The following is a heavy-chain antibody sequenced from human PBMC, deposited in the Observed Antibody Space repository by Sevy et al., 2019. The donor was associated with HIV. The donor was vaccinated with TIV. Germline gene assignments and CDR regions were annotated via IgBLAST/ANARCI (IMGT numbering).Heavy chain of an antibody. Sequence: TLSLTCTVSGGSISSGGYYWSWIRQHPGKGLEWIGYIYYSGSTYYNPSLKSRVTISVDTSKNQFSLKLSSVTAADTAVYYCARRFCSSTSCYGRWDWFDPWGQGTLVTVSS. CDR2: IYYSGST. J-gene: IGHJ5*02. V-gene: IGHV4-31*03. D-gene: IGHD2-2*01. CDR1: GGSISSGGYY. CDR3: ARRFCSSTSCYGRWDWFDP.